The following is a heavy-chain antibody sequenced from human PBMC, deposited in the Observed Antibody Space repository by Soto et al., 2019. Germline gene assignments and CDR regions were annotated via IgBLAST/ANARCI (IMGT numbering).Heavy chain of an antibody. V-gene: IGHV4-59*01. J-gene: IGHJ5*02. CDR1: GGSISSYY. Sequence: SETLSLTCTVSGGSISSYYWSWIRQPAGKGLYLIGYIYFSGSTNYIPSLKSRVTISVDTSKNQFSLKLSSVTAADTAVYYCARDFGYGSGSYYKPGWFDPWGQGTLVTVSS. CDR2: IYFSGST. D-gene: IGHD3-10*01. CDR3: ARDFGYGSGSYYKPGWFDP.